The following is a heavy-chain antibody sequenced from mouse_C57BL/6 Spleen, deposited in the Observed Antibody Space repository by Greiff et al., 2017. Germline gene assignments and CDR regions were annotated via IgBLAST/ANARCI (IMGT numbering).Heavy chain of an antibody. CDR2: ISSGSSTI. D-gene: IGHD1-1*01. CDR3: ARNYGTYAMDY. V-gene: IGHV5-17*01. J-gene: IGHJ4*01. CDR1: GFTFSDYG. Sequence: EVKVVESGGGLVKPGGSLKLSCAASGFTFSDYGMHWVRQAPEKGLEWVAYISSGSSTIYYADTVKGRFTISRDNAKNTLFLQMTSLRSEDTAMYYRARNYGTYAMDYWGQGTSVPVSS.